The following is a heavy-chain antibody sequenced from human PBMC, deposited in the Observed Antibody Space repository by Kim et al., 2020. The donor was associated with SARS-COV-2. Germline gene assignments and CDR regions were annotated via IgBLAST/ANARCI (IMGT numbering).Heavy chain of an antibody. CDR2: ISYDGSNK. Sequence: GGSLRLSCAASGFTFSSYGMHWVRQAPGKGLEWVAVISYDGSNKYYADSVKGRFTISRDNSKNTLYLQMNSLRAEDTAVYYCAKDGTGGNADYWGQGTLVTVSS. V-gene: IGHV3-30*18. D-gene: IGHD2-15*01. CDR3: AKDGTGGNADY. CDR1: GFTFSSYG. J-gene: IGHJ4*02.